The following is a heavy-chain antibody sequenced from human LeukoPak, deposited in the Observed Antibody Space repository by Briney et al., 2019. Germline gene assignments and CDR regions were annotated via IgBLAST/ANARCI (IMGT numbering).Heavy chain of an antibody. J-gene: IGHJ4*02. Sequence: SVKVSCKASGGTFSSYTSSWVRQAPGQGLEWMGRIIPILGIANYAQKFQGRVTINADKSTSTAYMELSSLRSEDTAVYYCARDVEADYDFWSGPGSYWGQGTLVTVSS. CDR1: GGTFSSYT. CDR2: IIPILGIA. D-gene: IGHD3-3*01. V-gene: IGHV1-69*04. CDR3: ARDVEADYDFWSGPGSY.